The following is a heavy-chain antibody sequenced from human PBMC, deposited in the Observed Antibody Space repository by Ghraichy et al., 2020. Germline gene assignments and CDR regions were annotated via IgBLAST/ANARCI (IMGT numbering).Heavy chain of an antibody. CDR2: IKEDGSER. CDR1: GFTFSSYW. D-gene: IGHD4-17*01. CDR3: ARERLRRMVCYFDY. V-gene: IGHV3-7*01. J-gene: IGHJ4*02. Sequence: GGSLRLSCAASGFTFSSYWMSWVRQAPGKGLEWVANIKEDGSERYYVDSVKGRFTISRDNAKNSLYLQMNSLRAEDTAVYYCARERLRRMVCYFDYWGQGTLVTVPS.